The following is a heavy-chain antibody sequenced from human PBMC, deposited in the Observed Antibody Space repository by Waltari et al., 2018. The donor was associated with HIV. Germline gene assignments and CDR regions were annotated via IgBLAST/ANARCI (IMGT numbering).Heavy chain of an antibody. CDR3: CLSGWEVRYFDY. V-gene: IGHV3-15*01. D-gene: IGHD1-26*01. Sequence: EVQLVESGGGLVKPGGSLRLSCAASGFTFSDAWMTWVRQAPGKGLEWVGRIKSKTYGGTADYAAPVKDRFTISRDDSKNTLYLQMNSLKTEDTAVYYCCLSGWEVRYFDYWGQGTLVTVSS. J-gene: IGHJ4*02. CDR1: GFTFSDAW. CDR2: IKSKTYGGTA.